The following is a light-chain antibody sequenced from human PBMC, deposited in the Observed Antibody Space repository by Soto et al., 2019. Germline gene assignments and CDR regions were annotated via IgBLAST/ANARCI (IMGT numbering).Light chain of an antibody. CDR3: QQYNNWPPALWAIT. Sequence: EIVLTQSPGTLSLSPGERATLSCRASQIVSNNYLAWYQQKPGQAPRLLIYGASTRATGIPARFSGSGSGTEFTLTISSLQSEDFAVYYCQQYNNWPPALWAITFGQGTQLEIK. CDR2: GAS. J-gene: IGKJ5*01. CDR1: QIVSNN. V-gene: IGKV3-15*01.